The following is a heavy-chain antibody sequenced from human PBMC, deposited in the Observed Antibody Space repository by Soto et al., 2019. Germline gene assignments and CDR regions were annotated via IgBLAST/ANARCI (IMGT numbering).Heavy chain of an antibody. J-gene: IGHJ1*01. CDR2: TSYDGSDK. CDR1: GFTFRSYV. CDR3: ARWGTAGGLDV. D-gene: IGHD3-16*01. V-gene: IGHV3-30*19. Sequence: QVQLVESGGGVVQPGTSLRVSCVGSGFTFRSYVIHWVRQAPGKGLEWVAPTSYDGSDKYYADSVRGRFTISRDNSRNTVDLQMDSLRLEDTALYYFARWGTAGGLDVWGQGTLVSVSS.